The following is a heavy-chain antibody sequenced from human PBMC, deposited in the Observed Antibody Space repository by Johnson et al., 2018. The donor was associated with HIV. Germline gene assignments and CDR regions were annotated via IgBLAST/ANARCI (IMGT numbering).Heavy chain of an antibody. Sequence: QMLLVESGGGVVQPGGSLRLSCAASGFNFNTCGMHWVRQAPGKGLEWVAFERYNEVNKFYADSVKGRLTVSRDNSKNTLYLQMKSLRPEDTAVYSCYCTDHFGAGGESKGTFDAWGQGTMVTVTA. CDR2: ERYNEVNK. CDR3: YCTDHFGAGGESKGTFDA. D-gene: IGHD3-10*01. J-gene: IGHJ3*01. V-gene: IGHV3-30*02. CDR1: GFNFNTCG.